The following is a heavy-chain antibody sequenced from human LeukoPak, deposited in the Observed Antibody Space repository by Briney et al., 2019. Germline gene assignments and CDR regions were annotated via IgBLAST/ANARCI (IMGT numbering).Heavy chain of an antibody. V-gene: IGHV4-39*01. CDR2: IYYGGST. CDR1: GGSISRSRYY. Sequence: PSETLSLTCTVSGGSISRSRYYWGWIRQPPGKGLEWIGSIYYGGSTYYSPSLKSRVTISVDTSKNQFSLKLTSVTAADTAVYYCARLHYGSGSLYYYYYYMDVWGKGTTVTISS. D-gene: IGHD3-10*01. J-gene: IGHJ6*03. CDR3: ARLHYGSGSLYYYYYYMDV.